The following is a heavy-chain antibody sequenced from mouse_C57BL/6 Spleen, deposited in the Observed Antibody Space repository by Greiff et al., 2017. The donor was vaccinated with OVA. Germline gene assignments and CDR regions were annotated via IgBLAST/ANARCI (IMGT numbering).Heavy chain of an antibody. CDR1: GIDFSRYW. CDR2: INPDSSTI. Sequence: CAASGIDFSRYWMSWVRRAPGKGLEWIGEINPDSSTINYAPSLKDKFIISRDNAKNTLYLQMSKVRSEDTALYYCARGGFYSNYAAYWGQGTLVTVSA. D-gene: IGHD2-5*01. V-gene: IGHV4-1*01. CDR3: ARGGFYSNYAAY. J-gene: IGHJ3*01.